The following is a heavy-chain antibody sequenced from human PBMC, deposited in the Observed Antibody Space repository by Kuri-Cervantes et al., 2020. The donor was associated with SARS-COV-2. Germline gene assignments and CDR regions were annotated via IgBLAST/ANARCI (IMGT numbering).Heavy chain of an antibody. Sequence: ASVKVSCKASGYTFTSYYMHWVRQAPGQGLEWMGIINPSGGSTSYAQKFQGRVTMTRDTSTSTVYMELSSLRSEDTAVYYCARVPGIAVAGTAYFDYWGQGTLVTVSS. D-gene: IGHD6-19*01. V-gene: IGHV1-46*01. CDR3: ARVPGIAVAGTAYFDY. CDR1: GYTFTSYY. J-gene: IGHJ4*02. CDR2: INPSGGST.